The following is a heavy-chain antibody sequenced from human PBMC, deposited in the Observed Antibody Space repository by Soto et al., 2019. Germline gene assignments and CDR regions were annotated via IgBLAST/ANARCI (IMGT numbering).Heavy chain of an antibody. D-gene: IGHD6-6*01. V-gene: IGHV3-23*01. CDR3: AKDGQYRTDGFDV. CDR1: GFTFSSHG. CDR2: LSRGGGTT. J-gene: IGHJ3*01. Sequence: GGSLRLSCAPPGFTFSSHGMSWVRQAPGKGLEWIAGLSRGGGTTYYADSVKGRFTISRDNSKNSLDLIMNSLKVEDTALYYCAKDGQYRTDGFDVWGQGTMVTVSS.